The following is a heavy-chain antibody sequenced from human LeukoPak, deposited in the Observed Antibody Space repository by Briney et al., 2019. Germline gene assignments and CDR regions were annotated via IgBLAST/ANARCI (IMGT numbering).Heavy chain of an antibody. J-gene: IGHJ3*02. CDR1: GGSISSGGYS. D-gene: IGHD4-23*01. CDR3: ARRGGNPLGAFDI. V-gene: IGHV4-30-2*01. Sequence: SETLSLTCAVSGGSISSGGYSWSWIRQPPGKGLEWIGYIYHSGSTYYNPSLKSRVTISVDTSKNQFSLKLSSVTAADTAVYYCARRGGNPLGAFDIWGQGTMVTVSS. CDR2: IYHSGST.